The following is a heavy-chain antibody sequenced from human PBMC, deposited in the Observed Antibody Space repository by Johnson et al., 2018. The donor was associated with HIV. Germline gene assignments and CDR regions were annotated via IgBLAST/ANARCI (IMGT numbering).Heavy chain of an antibody. Sequence: QVQLVESGGGVVQPGGSLRLSCVASGFTFSNYGMHWVRQAPGKGLEWVAIIFYDGSYKYYADSVKGRFTISRDNSKNTLYLHMNSLRAEDTAVYSCARNSRNDAFDIWGQGTMVTVSS. D-gene: IGHD2/OR15-2a*01. CDR1: GFTFSNYG. CDR2: IFYDGSYK. CDR3: ARNSRNDAFDI. J-gene: IGHJ3*02. V-gene: IGHV3-30*19.